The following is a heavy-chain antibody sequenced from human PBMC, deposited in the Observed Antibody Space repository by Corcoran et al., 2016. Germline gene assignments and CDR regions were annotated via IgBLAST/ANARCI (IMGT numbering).Heavy chain of an antibody. D-gene: IGHD6-19*01. Sequence: EVQLVESGGGLVQPGGSLRLSCAASGFTFSSYWMHWVRQAPGKGLVWVSRINSDGSSTSYADSVKGRFTISRDNAKNTLYLQMNSLRAEDTAVYYCARVAQWLDPFDDWGQGTLVTVSS. CDR2: INSDGSST. V-gene: IGHV3-74*01. CDR1: GFTFSSYW. J-gene: IGHJ4*02. CDR3: ARVAQWLDPFDD.